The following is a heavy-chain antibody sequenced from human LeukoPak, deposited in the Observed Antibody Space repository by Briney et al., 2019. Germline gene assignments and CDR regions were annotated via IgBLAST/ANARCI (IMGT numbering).Heavy chain of an antibody. V-gene: IGHV3-23*01. CDR2: ISGSGRST. CDR1: GFTFSSYA. J-gene: IGHJ6*03. CDR3: AKSGGSTPTKYYYYMDV. Sequence: GGSLRLSCAASGFTFSSYAMSWVRQAPGKGLEWVSAISGSGRSTYYPDSVKGRFTISRDDSKDTLYLQMNSLRAEDTAVYYCAKSGGSTPTKYYYYMDVWGKGTTVTISS. D-gene: IGHD2-2*01.